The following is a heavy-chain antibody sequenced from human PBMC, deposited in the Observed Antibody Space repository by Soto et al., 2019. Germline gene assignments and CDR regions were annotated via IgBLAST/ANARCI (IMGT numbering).Heavy chain of an antibody. CDR1: GGSISSGGYS. CDR2: IYHSGST. V-gene: IGHV4-30-2*01. CDR3: ARSYGSGSYYPLYYGMDV. J-gene: IGHJ6*02. Sequence: LSLTCAVSGGSISSGGYSWSWIRQPPGKGLEWIGYIYHSGSTYYNPSLKSRVTISVDRSKNQFSLKLSSVTAADTAVYYRARSYGSGSYYPLYYGMDVWGQGTTVTVSS. D-gene: IGHD3-10*01.